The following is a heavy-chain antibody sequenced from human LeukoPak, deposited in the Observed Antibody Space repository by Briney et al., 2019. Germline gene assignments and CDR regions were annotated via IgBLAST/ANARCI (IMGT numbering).Heavy chain of an antibody. CDR2: IYYSGIT. V-gene: IGHV4-59*01. CDR3: ARGNYGDSY. CDR1: GGSIRSYY. Sequence: SETLSLTCTVSGGSIRSYYWSWIRQPPGKGLEWIGYIYYSGITNYNPSLKSRVTISVDTSKNQLSLKLSSVTAADTAVYYCARGNYGDSYWGQGTLVTVSS. J-gene: IGHJ4*02. D-gene: IGHD4-17*01.